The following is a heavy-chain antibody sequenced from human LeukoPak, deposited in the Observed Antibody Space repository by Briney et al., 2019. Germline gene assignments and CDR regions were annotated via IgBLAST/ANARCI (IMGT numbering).Heavy chain of an antibody. V-gene: IGHV3-30*02. J-gene: IGHJ5*02. D-gene: IGHD6-19*01. Sequence: PGGSLRLSCAASGFTFSSYGMHWVRQAPGRGLEWVAVIWYDGSNKFYADSVKGRFTISRDNSKNTLSLQMNSLRAEDTAVYYCAKDRGTAVAGTNWFDPWGQGTLVTVSS. CDR3: AKDRGTAVAGTNWFDP. CDR1: GFTFSSYG. CDR2: IWYDGSNK.